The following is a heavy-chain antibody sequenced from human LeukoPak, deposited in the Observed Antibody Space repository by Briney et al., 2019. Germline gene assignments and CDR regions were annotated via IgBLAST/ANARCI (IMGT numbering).Heavy chain of an antibody. CDR3: ARGRFGYNYDY. V-gene: IGHV3-48*03. CDR1: GFTFSSYE. J-gene: IGHJ4*02. D-gene: IGHD1-1*01. Sequence: GGSLRLSCAASGFTFSSYEMNWVRQAPGKGLEWVSYISSSDSTIYYADSVKGRFTISRDNAKNSLYLQMNSLRAEDTAVYYCARGRFGYNYDYWGQGTLVIVSS. CDR2: ISSSDSTI.